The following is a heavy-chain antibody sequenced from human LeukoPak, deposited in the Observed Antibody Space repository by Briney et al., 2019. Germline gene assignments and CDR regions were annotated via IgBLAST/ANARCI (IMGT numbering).Heavy chain of an antibody. CDR3: AREVCSRTSCYYYYYYYMDV. CDR2: IKQDGSEN. D-gene: IGHD2-2*01. CDR1: GFTFSSYW. V-gene: IGHV3-7*01. J-gene: IGHJ6*03. Sequence: GGSLRLSCAASGFTFSSYWMSWVRQAPGKGLEWVANIKQDGSENSYVDSVKGRFTISRDNAKSSLFLQMNSLRVEDTAVYYCAREVCSRTSCYYYYYYYMDVWGKGTTVTVSS.